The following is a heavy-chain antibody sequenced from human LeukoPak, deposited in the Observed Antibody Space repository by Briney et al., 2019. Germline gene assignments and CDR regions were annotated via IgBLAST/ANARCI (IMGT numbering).Heavy chain of an antibody. V-gene: IGHV1-69*04. CDR3: ARPSTCDYYYYGMDV. J-gene: IGHJ6*02. CDR1: VGTFSSYA. D-gene: IGHD5/OR15-5a*01. CDR2: IISILGIA. Sequence: SVTDSRKSTVGTFSSYAFNWVRPAPGQGLEWMGRIISILGIAHYAQKFQGRVTITADKSTSTAYMELSSLRSEDTAVYYCARPSTCDYYYYGMDVWGQGTTVTVSS.